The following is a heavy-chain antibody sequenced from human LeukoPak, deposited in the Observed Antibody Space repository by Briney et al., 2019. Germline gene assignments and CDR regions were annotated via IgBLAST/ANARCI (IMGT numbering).Heavy chain of an antibody. CDR1: GYTFINYG. D-gene: IGHD3-9*01. J-gene: IGHJ5*02. CDR3: VKDWHILTGRNCFDP. Sequence: ASVKVSCKASGYTFINYGFSWVRQAPGQGLEWMGWVSTYNGDTNYAQKFQGRVTMSTDTSTTTAYMELRSLRFDDTAIYYCVKDWHILTGRNCFDPWGQGTLVTVSS. CDR2: VSTYNGDT. V-gene: IGHV1-18*01.